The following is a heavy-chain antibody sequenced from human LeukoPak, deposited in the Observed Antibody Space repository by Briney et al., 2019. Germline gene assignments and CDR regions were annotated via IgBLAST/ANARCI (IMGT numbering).Heavy chain of an antibody. CDR2: IYSGGST. V-gene: IGHV3-66*02. Sequence: PGGSLRLSCAASGLTVSSNYMSSVRQAPGKGLEWVAVIYSGGSTYYADSVKGRFTISRDNSKNTLYLQMNSLRAEDTAVYYCATGYSSSWYTHYYYMDVWGKGTTVTVSS. D-gene: IGHD6-13*01. CDR1: GLTVSSNY. CDR3: ATGYSSSWYTHYYYMDV. J-gene: IGHJ6*03.